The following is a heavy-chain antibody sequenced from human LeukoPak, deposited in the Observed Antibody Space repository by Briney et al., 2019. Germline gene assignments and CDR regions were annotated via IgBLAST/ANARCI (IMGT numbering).Heavy chain of an antibody. CDR2: ISSNGGST. Sequence: PGGSLRLSCAASGITFSNYAMHWVRQAPGKGLQHVSAISSNGGSTYYANSVKGRFTISRDNSKNTLYLQMGSLSAEDMAVYYCARVGASLPDAFDVWGQGTMVTVSS. J-gene: IGHJ3*01. V-gene: IGHV3-64*01. CDR3: ARVGASLPDAFDV. D-gene: IGHD4/OR15-4a*01. CDR1: GITFSNYA.